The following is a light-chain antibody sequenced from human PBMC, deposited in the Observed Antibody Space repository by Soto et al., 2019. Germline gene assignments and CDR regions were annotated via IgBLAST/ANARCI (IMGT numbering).Light chain of an antibody. CDR3: CSYAGSYTFV. J-gene: IGLJ1*01. V-gene: IGLV2-11*01. Sequence: QSALTQPRSVSGSPGQSVTLSCTGTSSDVGGYNYVSWYQQHPGKAPKLMIYDVITRPSGVPDRFSGSKSGNTAYLTISGLQAEDEADYYCCSYAGSYTFVFGTGTKLTVL. CDR1: SSDVGGYNY. CDR2: DVI.